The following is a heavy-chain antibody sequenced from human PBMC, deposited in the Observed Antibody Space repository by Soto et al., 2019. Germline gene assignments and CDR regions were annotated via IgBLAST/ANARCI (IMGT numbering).Heavy chain of an antibody. CDR2: FYPGNSNT. Sequence: PGESLKISCKGSGYGFSIHWVAWLRQLPGKGLEWVGIFYPGNSNTMYSPSFQGQVTISADTALSTTYLQWDTLKPSDTAIYFRASNSHCDGGNCPMGSFDMWGQGTMVTVSS. D-gene: IGHD2-15*01. J-gene: IGHJ3*02. V-gene: IGHV5-51*01. CDR1: GYGFSIHW. CDR3: ASNSHCDGGNCPMGSFDM.